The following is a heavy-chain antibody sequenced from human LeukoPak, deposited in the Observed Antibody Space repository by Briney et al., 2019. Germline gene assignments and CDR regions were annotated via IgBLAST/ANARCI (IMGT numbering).Heavy chain of an antibody. CDR2: INHSGST. CDR1: GGSFSGYY. J-gene: IGHJ4*02. Sequence: SETLSLTCAVYGGSFSGYYWSWIRQPPGKGLEWIGEINHSGSTNYNPSLKSRVTISVDTSKNQFSLKLSSVTAADTAMYYCARGSGLDYGDYVGLCDYWGQGTLVTVSS. CDR3: ARGSGLDYGDYVGLCDY. V-gene: IGHV4-34*01. D-gene: IGHD4-17*01.